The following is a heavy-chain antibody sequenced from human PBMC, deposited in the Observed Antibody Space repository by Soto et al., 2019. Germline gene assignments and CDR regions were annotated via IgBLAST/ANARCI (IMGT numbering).Heavy chain of an antibody. D-gene: IGHD2-15*01. Sequence: DVQLLESGGGLVQPEGSLRLSCAASGFTFSSYAMGWVRQGPGKGLEWVAVVSIGGSTHYADSVRGRFTISRDNSKNTLSLQMNSLTAEDTAVYFCAKRRGAGGHLDYWGQGALVTGSS. V-gene: IGHV3-23*01. CDR3: AKRRGAGGHLDY. CDR2: VSIGGST. J-gene: IGHJ4*02. CDR1: GFTFSSYA.